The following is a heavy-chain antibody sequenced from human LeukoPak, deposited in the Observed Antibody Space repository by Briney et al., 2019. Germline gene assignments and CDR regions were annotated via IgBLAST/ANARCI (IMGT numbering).Heavy chain of an antibody. CDR3: AKVAYSSSWYNWFDP. Sequence: SGGSLRLSCAASGFTFDDYAMHWVRQAPGKGLEWVSLISGDGGSTYYADSVTGRFTISRDNSKNSLYLQMNSLRTEDTALYYCAKVAYSSSWYNWFDPWGQGTLVTVSS. D-gene: IGHD6-13*01. CDR1: GFTFDDYA. J-gene: IGHJ5*02. V-gene: IGHV3-43*02. CDR2: ISGDGGST.